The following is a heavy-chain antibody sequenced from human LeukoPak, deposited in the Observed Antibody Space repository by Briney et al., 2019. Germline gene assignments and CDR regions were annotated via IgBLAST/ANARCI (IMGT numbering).Heavy chain of an antibody. V-gene: IGHV3-30*01. J-gene: IGHJ3*02. D-gene: IGHD1-26*01. CDR2: ISYAGTNK. Sequence: GGSLRLSCAASGFTFSSYALHWVRQAPGKGLEWVALISYAGTNKYYADSVKGRFTISGDKSKNTLYLQMNSLRPEDTAFYYCARGPGPIAGAKNPFDIWGQGTTVTVSS. CDR1: GFTFSSYA. CDR3: ARGPGPIAGAKNPFDI.